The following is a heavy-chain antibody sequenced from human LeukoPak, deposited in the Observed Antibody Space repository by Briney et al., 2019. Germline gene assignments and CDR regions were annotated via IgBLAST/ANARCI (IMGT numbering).Heavy chain of an antibody. V-gene: IGHV3-7*01. CDR1: GFTFSSYW. CDR2: IKQDGSEK. CDR3: ARVPIRPPPTTASFDY. Sequence: GGSLRLSCAASGFTFSSYWMSWVRQAPGKGLEWVANIKQDGSEKYYVDSVKGRFTISRDNAKNSLYLQMNSLRAEDTAVYYCARVPIRPPPTTASFDYWGQGTLVTVSS. D-gene: IGHD1-1*01. J-gene: IGHJ4*02.